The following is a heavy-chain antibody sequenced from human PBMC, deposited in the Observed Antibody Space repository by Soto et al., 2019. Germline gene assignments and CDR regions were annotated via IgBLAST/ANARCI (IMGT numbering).Heavy chain of an antibody. CDR2: IWYDGSNK. Sequence: QVQLVESGGGAVQPGRSLRLSCAASGFTFSSYGIHWVRQAPGKGLEWVAVIWYDGSNKNYADPVKGRFTISRDNPRNTLFLQMNSLRVEDTAVYYCARGDTSGWGTYFYYFIDVWGKGTTVTVSS. V-gene: IGHV3-33*01. J-gene: IGHJ6*03. CDR1: GFTFSSYG. CDR3: ARGDTSGWGTYFYYFIDV. D-gene: IGHD6-19*01.